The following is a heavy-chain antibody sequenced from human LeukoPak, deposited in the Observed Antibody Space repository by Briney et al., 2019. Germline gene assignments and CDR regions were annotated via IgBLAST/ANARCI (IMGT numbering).Heavy chain of an antibody. CDR2: IDPNSGGT. CDR1: GYTFTGYY. J-gene: IGHJ4*02. V-gene: IGHV1-2*06. CDR3: ARAEAADYYDSSGYEGAYFDY. D-gene: IGHD3-22*01. Sequence: ASVKVSCKASGYTFTGYYMHWVRQAPGQGLEWMGRIDPNSGGTNYARKFQGRVTMTRDTSISTAYMELSRLRSDDTAVYYCARAEAADYYDSSGYEGAYFDYWGQGTLVTVSS.